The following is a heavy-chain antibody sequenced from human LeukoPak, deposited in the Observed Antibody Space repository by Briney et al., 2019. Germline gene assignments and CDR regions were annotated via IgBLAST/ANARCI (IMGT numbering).Heavy chain of an antibody. J-gene: IGHJ4*02. CDR1: GFTFSSYW. D-gene: IGHD2-15*01. CDR3: ARWDCSGGSCYSNYIDY. V-gene: IGHV3-7*03. CDR2: IKQDGSEK. Sequence: AGGSLRLSCAASGFTFSSYWMSWVRQAPGKGLEWVANIKQDGSEKYYVDSVKGRFTISRDNAKNSLYLQMNSLRAEDTAVYYCARWDCSGGSCYSNYIDYWGQGTLVTVSS.